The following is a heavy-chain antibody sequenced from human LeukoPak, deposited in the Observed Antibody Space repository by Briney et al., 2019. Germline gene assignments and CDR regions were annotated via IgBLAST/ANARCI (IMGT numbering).Heavy chain of an antibody. J-gene: IGHJ5*02. D-gene: IGHD3-3*02. V-gene: IGHV4-61*08. CDR3: ARRVISEFSIDKGNWLDP. Sequence: PSETLSLTCTVSGGSISSGDYYWNWIRQSPGKGLEWIGYILSSGSTHHNPSLASRISLSMDPSKNQFSLKLSSVTAADTAVYYCARRVISEFSIDKGNWLDPWGQGTLVTVSS. CDR1: GGSISSGDYY. CDR2: ILSSGST.